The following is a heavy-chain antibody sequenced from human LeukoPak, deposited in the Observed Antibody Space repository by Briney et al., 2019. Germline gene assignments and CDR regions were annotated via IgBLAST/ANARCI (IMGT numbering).Heavy chain of an antibody. D-gene: IGHD1-26*01. CDR1: GLITDDYA. CDR3: VRESERSGWFDH. CDR2: ISGDGGST. J-gene: IGHJ5*02. V-gene: IGHV3-43*02. Sequence: GGSLRLSCAAPGLITDDYAIHWVRQAPGKGLEWVSLISGDGGSTLYADSVRGRFTISRDNSKNSLSLQMSSLRSEDTALYFCVRESERSGWFDHWGQGTLVTVSS.